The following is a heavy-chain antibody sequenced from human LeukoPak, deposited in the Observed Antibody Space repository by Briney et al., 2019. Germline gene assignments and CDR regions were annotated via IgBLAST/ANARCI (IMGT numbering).Heavy chain of an antibody. CDR3: AGLRAYGSQSYALDY. CDR1: GGSISSSSYY. CDR2: MSYTGSA. V-gene: IGHV4-39*01. J-gene: IGHJ4*02. Sequence: SEALSLTCTVSGGSISSSSYYWAWIRQPPGKGLEWIASMSYTGSAYYNPSLKSRVTISVDTSNNQFSLKLSSVTAADTAVYYCAGLRAYGSQSYALDYWGQGTLVTVSP. D-gene: IGHD3-10*01.